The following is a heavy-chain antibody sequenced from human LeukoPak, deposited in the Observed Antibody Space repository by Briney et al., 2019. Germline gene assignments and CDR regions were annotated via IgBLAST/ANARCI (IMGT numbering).Heavy chain of an antibody. J-gene: IGHJ4*02. CDR2: ISSSGSTK. V-gene: IGHV3-48*03. CDR3: AREIDLAIAAAVFSLDY. Sequence: PGGSVRLSCAASGFTVSTYEMNWVHQAPGKGLEWVSYISSSGSTKYYADSVRGRFTISRDNAKNSLYLQMDSLRAEDTAFYYCAREIDLAIAAAVFSLDYWGQGTLVTVSS. D-gene: IGHD6-13*01. CDR1: GFTVSTYE.